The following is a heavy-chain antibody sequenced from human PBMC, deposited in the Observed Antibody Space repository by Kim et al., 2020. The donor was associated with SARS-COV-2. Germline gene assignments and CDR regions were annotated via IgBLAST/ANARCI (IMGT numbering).Heavy chain of an antibody. CDR1: GGSISSYY. V-gene: IGHV4-59*01. J-gene: IGHJ5*02. CDR2: IYYSGST. CDR3: ARGPVAAGMVGWYWFDP. Sequence: SETLSLTCTVSGGSISSYYWSWIRQPPGKGLEWIGYIYYSGSTNYNPSLKSRVTISVDTSKNQFSLKLSSVTAADTAVYYCARGPVAAGMVGWYWFDPWGQGTLVTVSS. D-gene: IGHD6-13*01.